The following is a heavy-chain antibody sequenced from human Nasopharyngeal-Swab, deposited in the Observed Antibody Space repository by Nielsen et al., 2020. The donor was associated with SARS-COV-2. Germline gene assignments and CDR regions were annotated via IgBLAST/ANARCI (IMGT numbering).Heavy chain of an antibody. CDR1: CFTFSSYG. CDR2: IWYDGSNK. Sequence: SLKISCAASCFTFSSYGMHWVRQAPGKGLELVAVIWYDGSNKYYADSVKGRFTITRDNSKNTLYLQMNSLRAEDTAVYYCARDTSVDIVLLYYGMDVWGQGTTVTVSS. CDR3: ARDTSVDIVLLYYGMDV. V-gene: IGHV3-33*01. D-gene: IGHD5-12*01. J-gene: IGHJ6*02.